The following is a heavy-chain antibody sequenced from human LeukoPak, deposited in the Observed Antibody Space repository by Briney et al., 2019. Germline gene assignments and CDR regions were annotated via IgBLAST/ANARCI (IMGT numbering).Heavy chain of an antibody. Sequence: SETLSLTCAVSGGSISSSNWWSWVRQPPGKGLEWIGEIYHSGSTNYNPSLKSRVTISVDTSKNQFSLKLSSVTAADTAVYYCARPGYSSGTQSFDYWGQGTLVTVSS. CDR1: GGSISSSNW. V-gene: IGHV4-4*02. J-gene: IGHJ4*02. CDR2: IYHSGST. CDR3: ARPGYSSGTQSFDY. D-gene: IGHD6-19*01.